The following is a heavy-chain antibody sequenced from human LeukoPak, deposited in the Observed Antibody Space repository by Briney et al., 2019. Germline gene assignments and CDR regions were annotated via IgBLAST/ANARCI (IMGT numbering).Heavy chain of an antibody. CDR1: GYTFTSYG. CDR2: ISAYNGNT. D-gene: IGHD3-3*01. CDR3: ARLGDNYGFWSGYQSGYYMDV. J-gene: IGHJ6*03. Sequence: ASVKVSCKASGYTFTSYGISWVRQAPGQGLEWMGWISAYNGNTNYAQKLQGRVTMTTDTSTSTAYMELRSLRSDDTAVYYCARLGDNYGFWSGYQSGYYMDVWGKGTTVTVSS. V-gene: IGHV1-18*01.